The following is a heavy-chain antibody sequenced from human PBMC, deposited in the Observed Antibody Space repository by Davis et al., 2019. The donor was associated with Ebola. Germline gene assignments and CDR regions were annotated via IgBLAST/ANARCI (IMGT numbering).Heavy chain of an antibody. CDR2: ISGSGGNT. J-gene: IGHJ1*01. CDR1: VITFSSYA. D-gene: IGHD3-22*01. Sequence: GSLRLSCADSVITFSSYAMTWVRQAPGKGLEWVSAISGSGGNTYYADSVKGRFTISRDNSKNTLYLQMNSLRVEDTAMYYCAKLGSSDYRRDLQHWGQGTRVSVSS. CDR3: AKLGSSDYRRDLQH. V-gene: IGHV3-23*01.